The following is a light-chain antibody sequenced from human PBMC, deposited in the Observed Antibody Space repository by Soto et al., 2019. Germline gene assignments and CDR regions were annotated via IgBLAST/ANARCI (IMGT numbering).Light chain of an antibody. V-gene: IGLV2-8*01. Sequence: QSALTQPPSASGSPGKSVTISCTGTRSDVGGYNYVSWYQQHPGKAPKLMISEVSKRPSGVPDRFSGSKSGNTASLTVSGLQAEDEADYYFSSFAGNNNLVFGGGTKLTVL. CDR3: SSFAGNNNLV. J-gene: IGLJ2*01. CDR2: EVS. CDR1: RSDVGGYNY.